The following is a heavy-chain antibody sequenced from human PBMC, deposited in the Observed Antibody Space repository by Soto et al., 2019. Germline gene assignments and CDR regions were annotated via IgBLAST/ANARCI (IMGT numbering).Heavy chain of an antibody. CDR2: ISYGGGTT. V-gene: IGHV3-23*01. CDR3: AKNPGYYYDSTGYHFDY. CDR1: EFTFSNYA. Sequence: EVQLLESGGGLVQPGGSLRLSCAASEFTFSNYAMSWVRQAPGKGLEWVSAISYGGGTTYYADSVKGRFTISRDNSKNTLFLQMHSLRDEDTAVYYCAKNPGYYYDSTGYHFDYWGQGTLVTVSS. J-gene: IGHJ4*02. D-gene: IGHD3-22*01.